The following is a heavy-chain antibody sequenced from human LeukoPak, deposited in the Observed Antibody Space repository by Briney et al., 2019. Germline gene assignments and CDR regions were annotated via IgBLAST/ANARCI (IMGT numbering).Heavy chain of an antibody. CDR1: GFTFSDYY. J-gene: IGHJ4*02. CDR2: ISSSGSTI. Sequence: GGSLRLSCAASGFTFSDYYMSWIRQAPGKGLEWVSYISSSGSTIYHADSVKGRFTISRDNAKNSLYLQMNSLRAEDTAVYYCARGVPGVLCSSTSCYADFDYWGQGTLVTVSS. D-gene: IGHD2-2*01. CDR3: ARGVPGVLCSSTSCYADFDY. V-gene: IGHV3-11*04.